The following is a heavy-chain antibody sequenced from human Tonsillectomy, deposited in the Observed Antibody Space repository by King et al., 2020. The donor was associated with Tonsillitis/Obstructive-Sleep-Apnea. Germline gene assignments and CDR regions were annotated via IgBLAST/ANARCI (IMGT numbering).Heavy chain of an antibody. Sequence: VQLVESGGGLVQPGRSLRLSCTASGFTFGDYAMSWFRQAPGKGLELVGFIRSKAYGGTTEYAASVKGRFTISRDDSKSIAYLQMNSLKTEDTAVYYCTRGATYYYDSSGYSFDYWGQGTLVTVSS. CDR1: GFTFGDYA. V-gene: IGHV3-49*03. D-gene: IGHD3-22*01. J-gene: IGHJ4*02. CDR2: IRSKAYGGTT. CDR3: TRGATYYYDSSGYSFDY.